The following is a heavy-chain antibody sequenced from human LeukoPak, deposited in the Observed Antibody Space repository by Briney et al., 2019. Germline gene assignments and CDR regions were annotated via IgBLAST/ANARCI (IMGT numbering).Heavy chain of an antibody. CDR2: IFYSGHT. Sequence: SETLSLTCTVSGGSITSHSWSWIRQPPGKGLEWIGYIFYSGHTNYNPSLRSRVTISVDTSKTQFSLRLTSVTAADTAVYYCARDTDRRSSPGSWFDPWGQGTLVTVSS. V-gene: IGHV4-59*11. J-gene: IGHJ5*02. D-gene: IGHD2-15*01. CDR1: GGSITSHS. CDR3: ARDTDRRSSPGSWFDP.